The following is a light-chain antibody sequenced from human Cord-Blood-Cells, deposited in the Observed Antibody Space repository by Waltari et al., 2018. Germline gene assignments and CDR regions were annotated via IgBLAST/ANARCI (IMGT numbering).Light chain of an antibody. CDR1: QSVSSN. V-gene: IGKV3-15*01. Sequence: EIVMTQSPATLPVSPGERATLPCRASQSVSSNLAWYQQKPGPAPRLLIYGASTRATGIPARFSGSGSGTEFTLTISSLQSEDFAVYYCQQYNNWPPYTFGQGTKLEIK. CDR3: QQYNNWPPYT. J-gene: IGKJ2*01. CDR2: GAS.